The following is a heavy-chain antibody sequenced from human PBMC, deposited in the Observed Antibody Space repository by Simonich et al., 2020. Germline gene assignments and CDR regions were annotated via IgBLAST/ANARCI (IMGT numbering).Heavy chain of an antibody. D-gene: IGHD7-27*01. CDR1: GYTFTGYH. V-gene: IGHV1-2*02. CDR2: NNPDSRGT. CDR3: ARGSLTGDYYYMDV. Sequence: QVQLVQSGAEVKKPGASVKVSCKASGYTFTGYHMHWVRQAPGKGLEWMGKNNPDSRGTNEAQNFQGMVTRTRDTSISTAYMELSRLRSDDTAVYYCARGSLTGDYYYMDVWGKGTTVTVSS. J-gene: IGHJ6*03.